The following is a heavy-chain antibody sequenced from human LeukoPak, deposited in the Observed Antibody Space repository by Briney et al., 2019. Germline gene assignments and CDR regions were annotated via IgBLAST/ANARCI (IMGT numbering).Heavy chain of an antibody. V-gene: IGHV4-61*01. CDR1: GGSVSSDSYY. Sequence: SETLSLTCTVSGGSVSSDSYYWSWIRQPPGKGLEWIGYIYYTGTTNYNPSLKSRVTISVDTSKNQFSLNLNSVTAADTAVYYCAREETHHVYYGMDVWGQGTMVTVSS. D-gene: IGHD1-14*01. CDR2: IYYTGTT. CDR3: AREETHHVYYGMDV. J-gene: IGHJ6*02.